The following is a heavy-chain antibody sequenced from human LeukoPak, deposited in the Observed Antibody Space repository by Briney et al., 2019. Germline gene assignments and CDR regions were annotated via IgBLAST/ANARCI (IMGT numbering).Heavy chain of an antibody. CDR1: GFTVSSNY. CDR3: ARAYSSSWFNYYYYYYMDV. CDR2: IYSGGST. J-gene: IGHJ6*03. Sequence: GGSLRLSCAASGFTVSSNYMSWVRQAPGKGLEWVSVIYSGGSTYYADSVKGRFTISRDNSKNTLYLQMNSLRAEDTAVYYCARAYSSSWFNYYYYYYMDVWGKGTTVTVSS. D-gene: IGHD6-13*01. V-gene: IGHV3-66*02.